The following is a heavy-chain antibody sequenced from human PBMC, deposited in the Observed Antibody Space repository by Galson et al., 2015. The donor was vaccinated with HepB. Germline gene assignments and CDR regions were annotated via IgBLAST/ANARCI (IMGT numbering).Heavy chain of an antibody. CDR3: ARDLKGPCTSCYVD. D-gene: IGHD2-2*01. V-gene: IGHV1-2*06. CDR1: GYTFTGYY. CDR2: INPNSGGT. Sequence: SVKVSCKASGYTFTGYYMHWVRQAPGQGLEWMGRINPNSGGTNYAQKFQGRVTMTRDTSISTAYMELSRLRSDDTAVYYCARDLKGPCTSCYVDWGQGTLVTVSS. J-gene: IGHJ4*02.